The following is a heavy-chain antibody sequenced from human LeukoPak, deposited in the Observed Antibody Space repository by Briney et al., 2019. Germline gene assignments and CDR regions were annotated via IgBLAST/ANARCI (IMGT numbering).Heavy chain of an antibody. CDR1: GGSISNYF. CDR3: AREHKDYDTSGYYYGY. V-gene: IGHV4-4*07. D-gene: IGHD3-22*01. Sequence: PSETLSVTCTVSGGSISNYFWSWIRQPAGKGLEWIGRIYTSGSTDHNPSLKSRVTMSVDSSKNQFSLRLTSVTAADTAVYYCAREHKDYDTSGYYYGYWGRGTLVTVSS. J-gene: IGHJ4*02. CDR2: IYTSGST.